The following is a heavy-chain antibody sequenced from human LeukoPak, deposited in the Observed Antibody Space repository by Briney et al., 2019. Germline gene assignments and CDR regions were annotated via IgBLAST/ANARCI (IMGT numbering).Heavy chain of an antibody. J-gene: IGHJ4*02. D-gene: IGHD3-9*01. V-gene: IGHV4-59*08. CDR3: ARHGRYFDPPVDY. Sequence: SETLSLTCTVSGGSISSYYWSWIRQPPGKGLEWIGYIYYSGSTNYNPSLRSRVTISVDTSKNQFSLKLSSVTAADTAVYYCARHGRYFDPPVDYWGQGTLVTVSS. CDR1: GGSISSYY. CDR2: IYYSGST.